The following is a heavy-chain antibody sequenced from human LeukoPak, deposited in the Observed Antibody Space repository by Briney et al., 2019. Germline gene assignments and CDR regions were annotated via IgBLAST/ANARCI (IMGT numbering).Heavy chain of an antibody. J-gene: IGHJ6*03. V-gene: IGHV4-59*01. CDR3: ARGLGPATWAYYYMDV. D-gene: IGHD6-6*01. CDR2: IYYSGST. Sequence: PSETLSLTCTVSGGSISSYYWSWIRQPPGKGLEWIGYIYYSGSTNYNPSLKSRVTISVDTSKNQFSLKLSSVTAADTAVYYCARGLGPATWAYYYMDVWGKGTTVTVSS. CDR1: GGSISSYY.